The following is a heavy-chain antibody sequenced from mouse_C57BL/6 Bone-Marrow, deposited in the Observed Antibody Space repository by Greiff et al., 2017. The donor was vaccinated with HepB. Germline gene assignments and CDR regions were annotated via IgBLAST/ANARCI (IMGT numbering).Heavy chain of an antibody. CDR2: IRSKSNNYAT. CDR3: VRHDDYFYYFDY. V-gene: IGHV10-1*01. CDR1: GFSFNTYA. Sequence: EVQGVESGGGLVQPKGSLKLSCAASGFSFNTYAMNWVRQAPGKGLEWVARIRSKSNNYATYYADSVKDRFTISRDDSESMLYLQMNNLKTEDTAMYYCVRHDDYFYYFDYWGQGTTLTVSS. D-gene: IGHD1-1*01. J-gene: IGHJ2*01.